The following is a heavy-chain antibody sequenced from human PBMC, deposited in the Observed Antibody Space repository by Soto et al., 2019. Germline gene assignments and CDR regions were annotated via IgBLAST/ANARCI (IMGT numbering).Heavy chain of an antibody. D-gene: IGHD2-2*01. J-gene: IGHJ5*02. Sequence: GASVKVSCKASGYSFTTNGVTWVRQAPGQGLEWMGWISAYTGNTKYAQKLLGRVTMTTDTSTTTAYMELRYLRSDDTAVYYCARDEPVVPAASRLDPWGQGTLVTVSS. V-gene: IGHV1-18*04. CDR1: GYSFTTNG. CDR3: ARDEPVVPAASRLDP. CDR2: ISAYTGNT.